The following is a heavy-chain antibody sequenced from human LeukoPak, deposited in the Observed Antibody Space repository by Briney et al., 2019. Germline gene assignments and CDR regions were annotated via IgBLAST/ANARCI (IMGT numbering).Heavy chain of an antibody. CDR3: ARHGRYSSGQYYFDY. CDR1: GGSMCSLH. V-gene: IGHV4-59*08. Sequence: SETLSLTCTVSGGSMCSLHWSWIRHPPERGLEWVGYVYYSGPTKYNPPLKSRVTISVDTSKTQFPLTRRSVPAAHTHVYHCARHGRYSSGQYYFDYWGQGTLVTVSS. D-gene: IGHD1-26*01. J-gene: IGHJ4*02. CDR2: VYYSGPT.